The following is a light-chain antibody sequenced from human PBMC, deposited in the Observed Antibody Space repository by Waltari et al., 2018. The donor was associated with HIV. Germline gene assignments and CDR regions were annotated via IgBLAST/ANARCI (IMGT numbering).Light chain of an antibody. CDR3: QSYDSSNWV. CDR1: SGSIASHY. V-gene: IGLV6-57*04. Sequence: NFMLPQPPSVSESPGKTVTISCTRSSGSIASHYVPWYQQRPGSAPTTVIYEDKQRSSGVPDRFSGSIDTSSNSASLTISGLKIEDEADYYCQSYDSSNWVFGGGTKLTVL. CDR2: EDK. J-gene: IGLJ3*02.